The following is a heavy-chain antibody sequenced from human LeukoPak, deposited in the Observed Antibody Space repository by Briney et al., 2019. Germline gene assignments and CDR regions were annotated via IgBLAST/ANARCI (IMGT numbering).Heavy chain of an antibody. Sequence: ASVKVSCRASEYTFTEYYIHWVRQAPGQGLEWMGWINPDNGGTNYAQKFQGRVTMTRDTSIRTVYMDLSRLRSDDTAVFYCTREARVGNWFDPWGQGTQVTVSS. V-gene: IGHV1-2*02. CDR3: TREARVGNWFDP. CDR2: INPDNGGT. CDR1: EYTFTEYY. J-gene: IGHJ5*02. D-gene: IGHD2-2*01.